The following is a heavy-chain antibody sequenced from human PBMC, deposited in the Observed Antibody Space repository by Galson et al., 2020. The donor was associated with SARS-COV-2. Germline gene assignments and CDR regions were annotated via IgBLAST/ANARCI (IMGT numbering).Heavy chain of an antibody. D-gene: IGHD3-9*01. CDR1: GFTFRYSA. CDR3: ARVPPHFDWSSDY. CDR2: ISYTGGTT. J-gene: IGHJ4*02. V-gene: IGHV3-23*01. Sequence: GGSLRLSCAASGFTFRYSAMIWVRQAPGKGLEWVSAISYTGGTTYYADSVKGRFTISRDNSKNTLYLQMNSLRAEDTAVYYCARVPPHFDWSSDYWGQGTLVTVSS.